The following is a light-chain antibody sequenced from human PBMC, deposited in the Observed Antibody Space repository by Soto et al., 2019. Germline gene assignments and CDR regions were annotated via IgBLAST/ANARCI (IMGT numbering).Light chain of an antibody. CDR1: SSNIGAGYD. V-gene: IGLV1-40*01. J-gene: IGLJ1*01. CDR3: QSYDNSLSGSYV. CDR2: GNT. Sequence: QSVLTHPPSVSGAPGQRVTISCTGSSSNIGAGYDVHWYQQVPGTAPKLLIYGNTNRPSGVPDRFSGSKSGTSASLVITGLQADDEADYYCQSYDNSLSGSYVFGNGTKVTVL.